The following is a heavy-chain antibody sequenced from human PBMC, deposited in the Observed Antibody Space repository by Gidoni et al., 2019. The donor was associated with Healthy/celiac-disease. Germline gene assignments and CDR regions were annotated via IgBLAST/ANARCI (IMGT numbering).Heavy chain of an antibody. CDR2: ISWDGGST. V-gene: IGHV3-43*01. CDR3: AKDKRVYGYYYDSSGYSEFYFDY. J-gene: IGHJ4*02. D-gene: IGHD3-22*01. CDR1: GFTFDAYT. Sequence: EVQLVESGGVVVQPGGSLRLSCAASGFTFDAYTMHLVRQAPGKGLEWVSLISWDGGSTYYADSVKGRFTISRDNSKNSLYLQMNSLRTEDTALYYCAKDKRVYGYYYDSSGYSEFYFDYWGQGTLVTVSS.